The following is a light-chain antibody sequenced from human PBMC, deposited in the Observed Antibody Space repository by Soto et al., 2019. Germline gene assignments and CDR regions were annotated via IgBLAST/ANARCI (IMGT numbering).Light chain of an antibody. V-gene: IGKV3-15*01. Sequence: EIVMTQSPATLSVSPGERATLSCRASQSVSSNLAWYQQKPGQAPRLLIYGASTRGTCIPARFSGSGSGTGVPLHNSRLQVGDFAVYYCQQYNNWPLTFGGGTKVEIK. CDR2: GAS. CDR3: QQYNNWPLT. CDR1: QSVSSN. J-gene: IGKJ4*01.